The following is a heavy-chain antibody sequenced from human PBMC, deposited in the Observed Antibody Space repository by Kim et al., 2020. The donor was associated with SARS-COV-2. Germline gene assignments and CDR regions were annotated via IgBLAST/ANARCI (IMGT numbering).Heavy chain of an antibody. J-gene: IGHJ4*02. D-gene: IGHD3-22*01. CDR1: GYTFTSYG. CDR2: ISAYNGNT. V-gene: IGHV1-18*04. CDR3: ARASAYYYDSSGGDY. Sequence: ASVKVSCKASGYTFTSYGISWVRQAPGQGLEWMGWISAYNGNTNYAQKLQGRVTMTTDTSTSTAYMELMSLRSDDTAVYYCARASAYYYDSSGGDYWGQGTLVTVSS.